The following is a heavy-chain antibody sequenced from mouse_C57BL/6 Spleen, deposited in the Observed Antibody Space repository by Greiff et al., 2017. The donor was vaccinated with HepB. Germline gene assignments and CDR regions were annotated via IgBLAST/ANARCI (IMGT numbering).Heavy chain of an antibody. V-gene: IGHV1-81*01. Sequence: QVHVKQSGAELARPGASVQLSCKASGYTFQSYGISWVKQRTGQGLEWIGEIYPRSGNTYYNEKFKGKATLTADKSSSTAYMELRSLTSEDSAVYFCARDYAMDYWGQGTSVTVSS. J-gene: IGHJ4*01. CDR1: GYTFQSYG. CDR2: IYPRSGNT. CDR3: ARDYAMDY.